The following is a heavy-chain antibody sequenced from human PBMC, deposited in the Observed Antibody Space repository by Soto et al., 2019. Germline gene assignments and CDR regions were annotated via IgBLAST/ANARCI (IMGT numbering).Heavy chain of an antibody. CDR1: GYTFTSYD. V-gene: IGHV1-8*01. D-gene: IGHD6-19*01. Sequence: ASVKVSFKASGYTFTSYDINWVRPATGQGLEWMGWMNPNSGNTGYAQKFQGRVTMTRNTSISTAYMELSSLRSEDTAVYYSAREVIAVFSGHYGMDVWGQGTTVTVSS. CDR3: AREVIAVFSGHYGMDV. J-gene: IGHJ6*02. CDR2: MNPNSGNT.